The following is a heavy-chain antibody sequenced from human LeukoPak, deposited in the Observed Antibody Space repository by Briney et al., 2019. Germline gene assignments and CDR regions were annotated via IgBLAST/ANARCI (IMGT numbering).Heavy chain of an antibody. Sequence: SETLSLTCAVYGGSFSGYYWSWIRQPPGKGLEWIGEINHSGSTNYNPSLKSRVIISVDTSKNQFSLKLSSVTAADTAVYYCARGKIVVVPAAIPRRYGMDVWGKGTTVTVSS. J-gene: IGHJ6*04. CDR3: ARGKIVVVPAAIPRRYGMDV. CDR2: INHSGST. D-gene: IGHD2-2*02. V-gene: IGHV4-34*01. CDR1: GGSFSGYY.